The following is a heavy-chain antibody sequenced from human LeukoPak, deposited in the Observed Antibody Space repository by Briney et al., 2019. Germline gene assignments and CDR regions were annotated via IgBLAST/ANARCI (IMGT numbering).Heavy chain of an antibody. J-gene: IGHJ4*02. V-gene: IGHV3-23*01. Sequence: PGGSLRLSCAASGFTFSTYAMTWVRQSPGKGLEWVSAISGSGGSTYYADSLKGRFIISRDNSKNTLCLQMNSLRAEDTAIYYCAKDHCIGSACQEGLDYWGQGALVTVSS. CDR3: AKDHCIGSACQEGLDY. CDR2: ISGSGGST. CDR1: GFTFSTYA. D-gene: IGHD2-15*01.